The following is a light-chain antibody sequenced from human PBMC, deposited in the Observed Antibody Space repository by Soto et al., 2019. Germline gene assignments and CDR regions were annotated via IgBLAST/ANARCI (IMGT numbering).Light chain of an antibody. CDR3: QQSYSIPRYT. CDR2: GAS. V-gene: IGKV1-39*01. J-gene: IGKJ2*01. Sequence: DIQMTQSPSTLSASVGDRVTITCRASQSISSWLAWYQQKPGKAPKLLIYGASSLQSGVPSRFSGSGSGTDFTLTISSLQPEDFATYHCQQSYSIPRYTFGQGTKVDIK. CDR1: QSISSW.